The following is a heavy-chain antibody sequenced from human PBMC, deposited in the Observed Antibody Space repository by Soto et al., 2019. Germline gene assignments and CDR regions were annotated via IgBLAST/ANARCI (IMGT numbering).Heavy chain of an antibody. Sequence: GVSLRLSCAASGFTVSSNYMSWVRQAPGKGLEWVSVIYSGGSTYYADSVKGRFTISRHSSKNMVILQMNSLRPEDTAVYYCAKEADCSGSTCYSDYWGQGTPVTVSS. J-gene: IGHJ4*02. CDR1: GFTVSSNY. D-gene: IGHD2-15*01. CDR2: IYSGGST. V-gene: IGHV3-53*04. CDR3: AKEADCSGSTCYSDY.